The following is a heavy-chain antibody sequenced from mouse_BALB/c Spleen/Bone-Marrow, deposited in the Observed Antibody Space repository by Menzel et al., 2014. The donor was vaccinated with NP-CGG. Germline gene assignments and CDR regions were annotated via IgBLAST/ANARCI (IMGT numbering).Heavy chain of an antibody. Sequence: VQLKESGPELVKPGASMKISCKASGYSFTGYTMNWVKQSHGKNLEWIGLINPYNGGTNYNQKFKDKATLTVDRSSSTAYMELLSLTSEDSAVYYCARLLLYYYAMDYWGQGTSVTVSS. CDR1: GYSFTGYT. V-gene: IGHV1-25*01. D-gene: IGHD1-1*01. CDR3: ARLLLYYYAMDY. J-gene: IGHJ4*01. CDR2: INPYNGGT.